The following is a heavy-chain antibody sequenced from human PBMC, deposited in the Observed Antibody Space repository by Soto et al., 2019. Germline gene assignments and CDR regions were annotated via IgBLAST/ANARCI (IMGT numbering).Heavy chain of an antibody. CDR1: GFTFSSYS. D-gene: IGHD3-9*01. Sequence: GGSLRLSCAASGFTFSSYSMNWVRQAPGKGLEWVSYISSSSTIYYADSVKGRFTISRDNAKNSLYLQMNSLRDEDTAVYYCARDGANYDILTGYYYYYGMDVWGQGTTVTVSS. V-gene: IGHV3-48*02. J-gene: IGHJ6*02. CDR3: ARDGANYDILTGYYYYYGMDV. CDR2: ISSSSTI.